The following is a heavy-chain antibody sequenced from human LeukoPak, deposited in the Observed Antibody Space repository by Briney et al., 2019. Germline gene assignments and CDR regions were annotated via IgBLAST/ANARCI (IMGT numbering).Heavy chain of an antibody. CDR1: GFTFSSYE. CDR3: ARDAQLAL. CDR2: IKPDGSEK. V-gene: IGHV3-7*01. Sequence: GGSLRLSCAASGFTFSSYEMNWVRQAPGKGLELVATIKPDGSEKYYGDSVEDRFTISRDNARNSLYLQMNSLRVEDTALYYCARDAQLALWGQGTLVTVSS. J-gene: IGHJ4*02.